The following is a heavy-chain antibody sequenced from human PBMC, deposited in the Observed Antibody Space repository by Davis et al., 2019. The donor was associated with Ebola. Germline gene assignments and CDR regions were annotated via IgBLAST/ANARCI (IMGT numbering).Heavy chain of an antibody. V-gene: IGHV2-5*02. D-gene: IGHD3-3*01. J-gene: IGHJ4*02. CDR3: AHQSPLYDFWSGHQKGYFDY. CDR2: IYWDDDK. CDR1: GFSLSTSGVG. Sequence: SGPTLVKPPQTLTLTCTFSGFSLSTSGVGVGWIRQPPGKALEWLALIYWDDDKRYSPSLKSRLTITKDTSKNQVVLTMTNMDPVDTATYYCAHQSPLYDFWSGHQKGYFDYWGQGTLVTVSS.